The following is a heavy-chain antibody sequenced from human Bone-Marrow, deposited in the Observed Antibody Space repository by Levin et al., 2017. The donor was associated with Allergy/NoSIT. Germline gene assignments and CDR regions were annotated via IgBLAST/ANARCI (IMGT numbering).Heavy chain of an antibody. CDR1: GDSVNSNGYS. CDR3: ARGRVNFRGSRGFREGWYFDL. J-gene: IGHJ2*01. D-gene: IGHD2-15*01. Sequence: PSETLSLTCAVSGDSVNSNGYSWTWIRQPPGKGLDWVGYIYHSGTTYYNPSLKTRVTISSDTSRNQFSLKLRSVTAADTAIYYCARGRVNFRGSRGFREGWYFDLWGRGTLVTVSS. CDR2: IYHSGTT. V-gene: IGHV4-30-2*01.